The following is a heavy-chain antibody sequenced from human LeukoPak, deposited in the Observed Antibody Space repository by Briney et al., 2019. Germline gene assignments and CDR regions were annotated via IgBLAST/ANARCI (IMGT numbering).Heavy chain of an antibody. Sequence: NSSETLSLTCIVSGGSISSYYWAWIRQPAGKGLECLGRIYYTGSTNYNPSLKSRVTMSVEMSKNQFSLKLSSVTAADTAVYFCARVSWFPGTSYYYMDVWGKGTTVTFSS. CDR1: GGSISSYY. J-gene: IGHJ6*03. CDR2: IYYTGST. V-gene: IGHV4-4*07. D-gene: IGHD1-1*01. CDR3: ARVSWFPGTSYYYMDV.